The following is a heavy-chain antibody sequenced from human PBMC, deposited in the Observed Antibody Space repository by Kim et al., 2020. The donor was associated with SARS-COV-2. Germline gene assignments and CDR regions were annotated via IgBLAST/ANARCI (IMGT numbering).Heavy chain of an antibody. Sequence: GGSLRLSCAASGFTFSSYGMHWVRQAPGKGLEWVAVISYDGSNKYYADSVKGRFTISRDNSKNTLYLQMNSLRAEDTAVYYCAKDPPERGGAGTSQYGM. J-gene: IGHJ6*01. CDR3: AKDPPERGGAGTSQYGM. V-gene: IGHV3-30*18. CDR1: GFTFSSYG. CDR2: ISYDGSNK. D-gene: IGHD6-19*01.